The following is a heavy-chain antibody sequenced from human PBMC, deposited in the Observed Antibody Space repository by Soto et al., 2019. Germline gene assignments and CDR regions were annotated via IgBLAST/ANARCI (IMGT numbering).Heavy chain of an antibody. J-gene: IGHJ4*02. CDR2: IYHSGST. CDR3: ARGSCAGPDY. V-gene: IGHV4-4*01. Sequence: VSGGNIGSSNWWSMLRQPPAKGLEWIGEIYHSGSTNYNPSLKSRVTISVDKSKNQLSLKLSSVTAADTDVYSCARGSCAGPDYWGQGTLVPVSS. CDR1: GGNIGSSNW. D-gene: IGHD1-26*01.